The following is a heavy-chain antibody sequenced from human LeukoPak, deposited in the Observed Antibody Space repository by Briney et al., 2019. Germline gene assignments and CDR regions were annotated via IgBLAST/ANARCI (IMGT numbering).Heavy chain of an antibody. V-gene: IGHV3-23*01. CDR2: ISGSGDST. D-gene: IGHD3-10*01. CDR1: GFTFSSYV. J-gene: IGHJ4*02. Sequence: QPGGSLRLSCAASGFTFSSYVMSWVRQAPGKGLEWVSLISGSGDSTYYADSVKGRFTISRDNPKNTLYLQMNSLRAEDTAVYYCAKDMSDHYLVRGVIGFDYWGQGTLVTVSS. CDR3: AKDMSDHYLVRGVIGFDY.